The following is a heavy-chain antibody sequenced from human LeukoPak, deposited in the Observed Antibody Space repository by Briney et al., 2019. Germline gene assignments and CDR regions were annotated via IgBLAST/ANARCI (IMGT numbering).Heavy chain of an antibody. CDR1: GGSISSHY. D-gene: IGHD3-10*01. V-gene: IGHV4-59*11. CDR3: ARGPPLGVVQYYYGSGSPNYYYMDV. Sequence: SETLSLTCTVSGGSISSHYWSWIRQPPGKGLEWIGYIYYSGSTNYNPSLKSRVTISVDTSKNQFSLKLSSVTAADTAVYYCARGPPLGVVQYYYGSGSPNYYYMDVWGEGTTVTVSS. J-gene: IGHJ6*03. CDR2: IYYSGST.